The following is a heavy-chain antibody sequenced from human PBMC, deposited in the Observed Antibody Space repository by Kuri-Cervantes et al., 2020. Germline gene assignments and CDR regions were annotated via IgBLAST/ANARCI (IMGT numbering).Heavy chain of an antibody. CDR1: GGSISSSSYY. CDR2: IYYSGST. CDR3: VLDPERDGLNFDY. J-gene: IGHJ4*02. D-gene: IGHD3/OR15-3a*01. V-gene: IGHV4-39*07. Sequence: ESLKISCTVSGGSISSSSYYWGWIRQPPGKGLEWIGSIYYSGSTYYNPSLKSRVTISVDTSKNQFSLKLSSVIAADTAVYYCVLDPERDGLNFDYWGQGILVTISS.